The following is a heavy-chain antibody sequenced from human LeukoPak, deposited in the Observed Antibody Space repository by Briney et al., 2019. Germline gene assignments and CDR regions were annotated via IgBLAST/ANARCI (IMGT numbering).Heavy chain of an antibody. CDR1: GXSLSSYW. D-gene: IGHD2-15*01. Sequence: SXXXSGXSLSSYWMTWVRQAPGKGLEWVAXXDADGGKKNFLESARGRFTISRDNAENSLYLQMNSLRVEDTAVYYCARDLNVETTSGWYDAFDIWGQGTMVTVSS. J-gene: IGHJ3*02. CDR3: ARDLNVETTSGWYDAFDI. CDR2: XDADGGKK. V-gene: IGHV3-7*01.